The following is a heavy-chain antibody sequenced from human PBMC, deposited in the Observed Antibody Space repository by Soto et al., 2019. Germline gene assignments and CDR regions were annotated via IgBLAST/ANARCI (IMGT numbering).Heavy chain of an antibody. J-gene: IGHJ4*02. V-gene: IGHV3-21*01. CDR1: GFTFSSYS. CDR2: ISSSSSYI. CDR3: ARDSRGYGDWGDY. Sequence: EVQLVESGGGLVKPGGSLRLSCAASGFTFSSYSMNWVRQAPGKGLEWVSSISSSSSYIYYADSVKGRFTISRDNAKNSLYLQMNSLRAEDTAVYYCARDSRGYGDWGDYWGQGTLVTVSS. D-gene: IGHD4-17*01.